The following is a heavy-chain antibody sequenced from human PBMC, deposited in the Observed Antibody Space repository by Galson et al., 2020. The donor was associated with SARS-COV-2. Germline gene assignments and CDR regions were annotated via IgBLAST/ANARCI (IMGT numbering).Heavy chain of an antibody. V-gene: IGHV4-34*01. CDR2: ISHSGST. CDR1: GGSFSDYY. CDR3: ARGPTDYYHGMDV. Sequence: ETSETLSLTCGVYGGSFSDYYWNWIRQSPEKGLEWIGEISHSGSTNYNPSLESRLTISVDTSKNHFSLNLKSVTATDTAVYYCARGPTDYYHGMDVWGQGTTGTVS. J-gene: IGHJ6*02.